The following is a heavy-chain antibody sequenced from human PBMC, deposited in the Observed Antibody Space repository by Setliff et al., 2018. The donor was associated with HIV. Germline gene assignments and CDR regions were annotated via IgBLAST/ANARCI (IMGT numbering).Heavy chain of an antibody. J-gene: IGHJ4*02. CDR2: ISSNIIYI. CDR3: ARVRLYNAALDY. V-gene: IGHV3-21*01. CDR1: GFTVSTYY. Sequence: PGGSLRLSCAASGFTVSTYYMSWVRQAPGKGLEWISSISSNIIYIYYADSVKGRFTLSRDSSKNTLSLQMNSLRPEDTAVYYCARVRLYNAALDYWGQGTLVTVSS. D-gene: IGHD3-10*01.